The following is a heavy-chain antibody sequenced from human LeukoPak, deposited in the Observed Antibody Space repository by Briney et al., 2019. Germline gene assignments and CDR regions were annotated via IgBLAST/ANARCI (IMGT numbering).Heavy chain of an antibody. J-gene: IGHJ3*02. CDR1: GFTFSSYA. CDR3: ARYCSGGSCYSGSAFDI. Sequence: GGSLRLSCAASGFTFSSYAMHWVRQATGKGLEWVSAIGTAGDTYYPGSVKGRFTISRENAKNSLYLQMNSLRAGDTAVYYCARYCSGGSCYSGSAFDIWGQGTMVTVSS. CDR2: IGTAGDT. D-gene: IGHD2-15*01. V-gene: IGHV3-13*01.